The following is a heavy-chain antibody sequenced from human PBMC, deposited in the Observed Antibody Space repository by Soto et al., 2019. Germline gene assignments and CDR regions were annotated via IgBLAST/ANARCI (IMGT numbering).Heavy chain of an antibody. CDR1: GFTFSSYE. V-gene: IGHV3-48*03. D-gene: IGHD6-25*01. CDR2: ISSTGNTI. CDR3: ARGSIGFLKGGWFDP. Sequence: EVQLVESGGGLVQPGGSLRLSCAASGFTFSSYEMIWVRQAPGKGLEWVSFISSTGNTIYYADSVKGRFTISRDTANNSLHLQMNSLRGDDTAVYYCARGSIGFLKGGWFDPWGQGTLVTVSS. J-gene: IGHJ5*02.